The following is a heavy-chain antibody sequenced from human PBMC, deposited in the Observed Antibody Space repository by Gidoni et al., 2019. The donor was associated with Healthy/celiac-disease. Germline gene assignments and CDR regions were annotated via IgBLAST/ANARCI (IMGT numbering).Heavy chain of an antibody. D-gene: IGHD2-15*01. J-gene: IGHJ4*02. CDR2: IWDDGSKK. V-gene: IGHV3-33*01. CDR1: GFPFSSYG. CDR3: ARDVRADCSGGSCYSGLFDY. Sequence: QVQLVQSGGGVVEPGRSLRLSCAASGFPFSSYGMHWVRQATGKGLEWVAVIWDDGSKKYYADSVKGRFNIYRDNSKNTMYLQMNSLRAEDTAVYYCARDVRADCSGGSCYSGLFDYWGQGTLVTVSS.